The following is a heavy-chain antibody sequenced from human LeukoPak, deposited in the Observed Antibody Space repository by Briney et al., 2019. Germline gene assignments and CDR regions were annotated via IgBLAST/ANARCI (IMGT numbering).Heavy chain of an antibody. Sequence: TGGSLRLSCAASGLIVRSNYMSWVRQAPGKGLEWVSVIYTGGSTSYADSVKDRFTISRDNSKNTVYLQMNSLRVDDAAVYYCARDDILTAYSPWGQGTLVTVSS. CDR1: GLIVRSNY. J-gene: IGHJ5*02. CDR2: IYTGGST. CDR3: ARDDILTAYSP. D-gene: IGHD3-9*01. V-gene: IGHV3-66*01.